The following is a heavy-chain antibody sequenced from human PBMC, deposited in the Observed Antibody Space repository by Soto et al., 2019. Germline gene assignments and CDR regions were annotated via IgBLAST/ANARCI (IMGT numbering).Heavy chain of an antibody. CDR3: ARDRSEVVPAAIGDGMDV. CDR1: GGTFSSYT. D-gene: IGHD2-2*01. CDR2: IIPILGIA. J-gene: IGHJ6*02. Sequence: QVQLVQSGAEVKKPGSSVKVSCKASGGTFSSYTISWVRQAPGQGLEWMGRIIPILGIANYAQKFQGRVTITADKSTSTAYMELSRLRSEDTAVYYCARDRSEVVPAAIGDGMDVWGQGTTVTVSS. V-gene: IGHV1-69*08.